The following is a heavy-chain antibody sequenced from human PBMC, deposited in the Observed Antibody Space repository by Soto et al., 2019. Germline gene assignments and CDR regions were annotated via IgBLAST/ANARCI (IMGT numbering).Heavy chain of an antibody. CDR3: AKGEALRWFGESDYFDY. D-gene: IGHD3-10*01. J-gene: IGHJ4*02. CDR2: ISGSGGST. CDR1: GFTFSSYA. Sequence: EVQLLESGGGLVQPGGSLRLSCAASGFTFSSYAMSWVRQAPGKGLEWVSAISGSGGSTYYADSVKGRFTISRDNSKNTLYLQMNSLGAEDTAVYYCAKGEALRWFGESDYFDYWGQGTLVTVSS. V-gene: IGHV3-23*01.